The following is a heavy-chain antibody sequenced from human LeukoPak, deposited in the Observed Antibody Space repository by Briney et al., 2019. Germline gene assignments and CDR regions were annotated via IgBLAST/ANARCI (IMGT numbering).Heavy chain of an antibody. V-gene: IGHV3-11*04. J-gene: IGHJ4*02. CDR1: GFTVSSNY. D-gene: IGHD5-18*01. CDR2: ISSSGSTI. CDR3: ARDDSYGLDY. Sequence: GGSLRLSCAASGFTVSSNYMSWVRQAPGKGLEWVSYISSSGSTIYYADSVKGRFTISRDNAKNSLYLQMNSLRAEDTAVYYCARDDSYGLDYWGQGTRVTVSS.